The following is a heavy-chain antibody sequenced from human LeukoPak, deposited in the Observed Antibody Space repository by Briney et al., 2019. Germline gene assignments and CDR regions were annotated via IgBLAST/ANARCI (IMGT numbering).Heavy chain of an antibody. CDR1: GFTFSTYG. D-gene: IGHD4-11*01. J-gene: IGHJ4*02. CDR2: ITYDGSNK. Sequence: GGSLRLSCAASGFTFSTYGIHWVRQAPGKGLEWVAVITYDGSNKYYADSVRGRFTISRDDSKNTLYLQMNSLRAEDTAVYYCAKGDYSTLYYSDYWGQGTLVTVSS. CDR3: AKGDYSTLYYSDY. V-gene: IGHV3-30*18.